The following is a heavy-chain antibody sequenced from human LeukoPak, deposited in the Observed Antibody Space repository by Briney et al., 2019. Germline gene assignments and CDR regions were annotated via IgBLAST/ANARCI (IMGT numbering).Heavy chain of an antibody. V-gene: IGHV5-51*01. Sequence: GASLKISCQGSSSIFGDYWIGWVRQKPGKGLEWMGIIFPLDSDSRYSQSFQGQVTISVDKSISTAYLQWRSLRASDTAIYYCARVTRGGGWGRGAFDIWGQGTMVTVSS. J-gene: IGHJ3*02. CDR1: SSIFGDYW. D-gene: IGHD6-19*01. CDR2: IFPLDSDS. CDR3: ARVTRGGGWGRGAFDI.